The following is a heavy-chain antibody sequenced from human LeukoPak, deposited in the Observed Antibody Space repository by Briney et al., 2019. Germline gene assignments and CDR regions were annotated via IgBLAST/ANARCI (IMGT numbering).Heavy chain of an antibody. CDR2: FDPEDGET. D-gene: IGHD6-13*01. CDR1: GYTLTELS. Sequence: ASVKVSCKVSGYTLTELSMHWVRQAPGKGLEWMGGFDPEDGETIYAQKFQGRVTMTEDTSTDTAYMELSSLRSEDTAVYYCATEPRGAAACVYWGQGTLVTVSS. J-gene: IGHJ4*02. V-gene: IGHV1-24*01. CDR3: ATEPRGAAACVY.